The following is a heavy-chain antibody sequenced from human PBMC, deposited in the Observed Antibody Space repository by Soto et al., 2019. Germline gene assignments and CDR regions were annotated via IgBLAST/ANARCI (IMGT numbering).Heavy chain of an antibody. CDR2: ILYDGSKK. J-gene: IGHJ4*02. Sequence: QVQLVESGGGVVQPGRSLRLSCAASGFTFNIYGMHWVRQAPGKGLEWVALILYDGSKKYYTDSVKGRFTIPRDNSKNTLYLQMNSLTAEDTAVYYFAKGDGRNSVDYGGQGTLVTVSS. D-gene: IGHD2-21*01. CDR1: GFTFNIYG. CDR3: AKGDGRNSVDY. V-gene: IGHV3-30*18.